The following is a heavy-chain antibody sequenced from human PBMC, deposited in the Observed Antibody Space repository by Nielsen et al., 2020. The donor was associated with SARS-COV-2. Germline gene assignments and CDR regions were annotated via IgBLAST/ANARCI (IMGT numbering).Heavy chain of an antibody. Sequence: GGSLRLSCTASGFTFGDYAMSWVRQAPGKGLEWVSAISGSGGSTYYADSVKGRFTISRDNSKNTLYLQMNSLRAEDTAVYYCAKDPPLYYYDSSGPRYFQHWGQGTLVTVSS. CDR2: ISGSGGST. CDR3: AKDPPLYYYDSSGPRYFQH. CDR1: GFTFGDYA. D-gene: IGHD3-22*01. V-gene: IGHV3-23*01. J-gene: IGHJ1*01.